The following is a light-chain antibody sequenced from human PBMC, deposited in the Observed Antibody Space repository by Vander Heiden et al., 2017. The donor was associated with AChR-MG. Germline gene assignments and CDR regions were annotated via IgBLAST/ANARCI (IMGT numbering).Light chain of an antibody. CDR3: QQSYETPPA. Sequence: DIQMTQSPSSLSASVGDRVTITCRASQSISTYLNWYQQKPGKAPKLLIYAASSLQSGVPSRFSGSGSGTDFTLTISSLQPEDFASYYCQQSYETPPAFGQGTRLDIK. J-gene: IGKJ5*01. CDR1: QSISTY. CDR2: AAS. V-gene: IGKV1-39*01.